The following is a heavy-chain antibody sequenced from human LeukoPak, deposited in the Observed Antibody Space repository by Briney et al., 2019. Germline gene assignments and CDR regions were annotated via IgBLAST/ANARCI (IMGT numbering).Heavy chain of an antibody. V-gene: IGHV1-8*01. J-gene: IGHJ4*02. Sequence: GASVKVSCKASGYTFTSYDINWVRHATGQGLEWMGWMNPNSGNTGSAQKFQGRVSMTRNTSISTAYMELSSLRSEDTAVYYCAKGGVGVTPEFDYWGQGTLVTVSS. D-gene: IGHD1-26*01. CDR3: AKGGVGVTPEFDY. CDR2: MNPNSGNT. CDR1: GYTFTSYD.